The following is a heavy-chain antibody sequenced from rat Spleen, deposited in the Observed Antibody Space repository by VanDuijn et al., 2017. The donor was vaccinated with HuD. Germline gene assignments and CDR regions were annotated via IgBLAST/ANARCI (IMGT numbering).Heavy chain of an antibody. CDR3: ARKGILRPGGDYFDY. V-gene: IGHV5-25*01. J-gene: IGHJ2*01. CDR1: GFTFSDYY. D-gene: IGHD1-6*01. Sequence: EVQLVESGGGLVQPGRSMKLSCAASGFTFSDYYMAWVRQAPTKGLEWVATISSDGGRNFYRDSVKGRFMISRDDAKNTQYLQMDSLRSEDTATYYCARKGILRPGGDYFDYWGQGVMVTVSS. CDR2: ISSDGGRN.